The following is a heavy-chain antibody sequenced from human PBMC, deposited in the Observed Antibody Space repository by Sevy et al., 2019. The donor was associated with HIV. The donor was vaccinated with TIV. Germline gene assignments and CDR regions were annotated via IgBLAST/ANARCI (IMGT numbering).Heavy chain of an antibody. CDR1: GFRFDGYG. V-gene: IGHV3-20*04. CDR3: AREGGGQERLDI. Sequence: GGSLRLSCAASGFRFDGYGMSWVRQAPGKGLEWVSNINWNGGSTAFADSVKGRFTISRDNAKNFLYLQMNSLSAEDTAFYYCAREGGGQERLDIWGQGTLVTVSS. CDR2: INWNGGST. J-gene: IGHJ3*02. D-gene: IGHD3-10*01.